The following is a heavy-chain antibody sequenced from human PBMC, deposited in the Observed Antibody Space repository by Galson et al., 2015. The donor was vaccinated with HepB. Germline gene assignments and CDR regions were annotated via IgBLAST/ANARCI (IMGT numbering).Heavy chain of an antibody. V-gene: IGHV1-69*04. CDR2: IIPILGIA. D-gene: IGHD6-19*01. Sequence: SVKVSCKASGGTFSSYAISWVRQAPGQGLAWMGRIIPILGIANYAQKFQGRVTITADKSTSTAYMELSSLRSEDTAGYYCARVAVAGTFDYWGQGTLVTVSS. CDR3: ARVAVAGTFDY. J-gene: IGHJ4*02. CDR1: GGTFSSYA.